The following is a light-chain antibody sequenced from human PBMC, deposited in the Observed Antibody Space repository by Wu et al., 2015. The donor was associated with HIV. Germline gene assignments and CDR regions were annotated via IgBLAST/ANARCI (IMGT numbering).Light chain of an antibody. CDR3: QQYYHYPRT. CDR2: AAS. J-gene: IGKJ1*01. CDR1: ESISAS. Sequence: IRITQSPSSLSASTRDRVTITCRANESISASLAWYQQKPGAAPKLLIYAASTLESGVPSRFSGTGSGTEFTLTISCLQSEDFASYFCQQYYHYPRTFGQGTKVEIK. V-gene: IGKV1-8*01.